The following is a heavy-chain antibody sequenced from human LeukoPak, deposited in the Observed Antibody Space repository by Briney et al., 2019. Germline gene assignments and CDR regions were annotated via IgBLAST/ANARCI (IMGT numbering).Heavy chain of an antibody. CDR3: ARSVYYGSGSGPWYFDL. J-gene: IGHJ2*01. Sequence: GGSLRLSCAASGFTVSSTYMSWVRQAPGKGLEWVSVIYSGGSTYYADSVKGRFTISRDNSKNTLYLQMNSLRAEDTAVYYCARSVYYGSGSGPWYFDLWGRGTLVTVSS. CDR2: IYSGGST. D-gene: IGHD3-10*01. CDR1: GFTVSSTY. V-gene: IGHV3-53*01.